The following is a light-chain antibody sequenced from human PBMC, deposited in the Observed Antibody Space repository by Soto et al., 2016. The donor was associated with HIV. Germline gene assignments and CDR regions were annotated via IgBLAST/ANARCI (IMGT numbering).Light chain of an antibody. CDR2: AAS. J-gene: IGKJ1*01. V-gene: IGKV1-39*01. Sequence: IQMTQSPSSLSASVGDRVTITCRASQSISRYLNWYQQKPGTAPKLLIFAASSLQSGVPSRFSGSGSGTDFTLTISSLQPEDFATYYCQQYNSYPWTFGLGTKVEIK. CDR3: QQYNSYPWT. CDR1: QSISRY.